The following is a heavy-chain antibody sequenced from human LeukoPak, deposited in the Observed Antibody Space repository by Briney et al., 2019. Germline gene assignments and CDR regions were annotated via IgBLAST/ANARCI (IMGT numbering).Heavy chain of an antibody. CDR2: IKSDGTNT. CDR1: GITFSSYW. D-gene: IGHD3-22*01. J-gene: IGHJ3*02. Sequence: GSLRLSCAASGITFSSYWMHWVRQVPGKGLVWLSYIKSDGTNTGYADSVKGRFTVSRDNAKNTLYLEMNSLRGDDTAVYYCARSPRVYDSSGHLHDAFDMWGQGTMVTVSS. V-gene: IGHV3-74*01. CDR3: ARSPRVYDSSGHLHDAFDM.